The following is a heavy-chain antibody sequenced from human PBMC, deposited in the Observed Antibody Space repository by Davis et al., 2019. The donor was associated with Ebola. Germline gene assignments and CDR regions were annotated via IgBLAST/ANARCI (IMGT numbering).Heavy chain of an antibody. CDR1: GGSISSSNW. CDR3: ASHSSGYPVDY. Sequence: SETLSLTCAVSGGSISSSNWWSWVRQPPGKGLEWIGEIYHSGSTNYNPSLKSRVIISIDTSKNQFSLQLNSVTDADTAVYYCASHSSGYPVDYWGQGTLVTVSS. CDR2: IYHSGST. D-gene: IGHD3-22*01. J-gene: IGHJ4*02. V-gene: IGHV4-4*02.